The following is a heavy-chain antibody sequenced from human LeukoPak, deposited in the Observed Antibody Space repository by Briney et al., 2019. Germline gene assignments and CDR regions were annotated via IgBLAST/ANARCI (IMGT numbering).Heavy chain of an antibody. CDR3: ARTPSGYDFPFDY. CDR2: IYPGDSDT. J-gene: IGHJ4*02. V-gene: IGHV5-51*01. D-gene: IGHD5-12*01. Sequence: GESLKISCKGSGYIFTSYWIGWVRQMPGKGLEWMGIIYPGDSDTRYSPSFQGQVTISADKSISTAYLQWSSLKASDTATYYCARTPSGYDFPFDYWGQGTLVTVSS. CDR1: GYIFTSYW.